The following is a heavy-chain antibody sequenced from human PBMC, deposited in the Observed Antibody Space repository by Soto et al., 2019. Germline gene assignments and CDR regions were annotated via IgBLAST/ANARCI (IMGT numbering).Heavy chain of an antibody. D-gene: IGHD3-22*01. J-gene: IGHJ4*02. CDR2: ISSSSSYT. CDR1: GFTFSDYY. V-gene: IGHV3-11*06. Sequence: QVQLVESGGGLVKPGGSLRLSCAASGFTFSDYYMSWIRQAPGKGLEWVSYISSSSSYTNYADSVKGRFTISRDNAKNSRYLQMNSLRAEDTAVYYCARDPKYYYDSSGYPDYWGQGTLVTVSS. CDR3: ARDPKYYYDSSGYPDY.